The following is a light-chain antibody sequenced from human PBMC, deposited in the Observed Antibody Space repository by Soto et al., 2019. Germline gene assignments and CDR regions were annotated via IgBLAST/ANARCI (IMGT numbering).Light chain of an antibody. Sequence: EIVITPSPATLSLAPGERVTLSCRDSQGVSRKLAWYQHKPGQAPRLLISGASTGATGIPARFSGSGSGTEFTLAISSLQSEDCAIYYCQQYYTWPITFGGGTKVDIK. CDR1: QGVSRK. V-gene: IGKV3-15*01. CDR2: GAS. J-gene: IGKJ4*01. CDR3: QQYYTWPIT.